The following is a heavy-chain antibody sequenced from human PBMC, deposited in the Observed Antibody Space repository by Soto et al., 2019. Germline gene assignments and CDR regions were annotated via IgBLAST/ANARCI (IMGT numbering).Heavy chain of an antibody. V-gene: IGHV3-30-3*01. J-gene: IGHJ5*02. CDR1: GSTFPNYP. CDR3: VRGGYSSSWERLDP. Sequence: VQLVESGGGVIQPGKSLRLSCTASGSTFPNYPMHWVRQAPDKGLEWVAVISHDGVTKNSADSVKGRFTISRDNSRNTLYLQMNSLRIEDTAMYYCVRGGYSSSWERLDPWGQGTLVTVSS. D-gene: IGHD4-4*01. CDR2: ISHDGVTK.